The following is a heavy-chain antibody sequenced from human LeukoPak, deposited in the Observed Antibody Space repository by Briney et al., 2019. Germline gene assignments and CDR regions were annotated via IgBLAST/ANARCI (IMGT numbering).Heavy chain of an antibody. Sequence: SETLSLTCTVSGGSISSYYWSWIRQPPGKGLEWIGYIYYSGSTNYNPSLKSRVTISIDTSKNQFSLKLTSVTAADTAVYYCARGPPYDFRKGYYFDYWGQGTLVTVSP. V-gene: IGHV4-59*01. J-gene: IGHJ4*02. CDR1: GGSISSYY. CDR2: IYYSGST. CDR3: ARGPPYDFRKGYYFDY. D-gene: IGHD3-3*01.